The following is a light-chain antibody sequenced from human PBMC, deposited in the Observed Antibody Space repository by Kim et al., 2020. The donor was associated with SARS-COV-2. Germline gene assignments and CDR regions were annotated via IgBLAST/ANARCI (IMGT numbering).Light chain of an antibody. Sequence: DIQMTQSPSSLSASVGDRVTITCRTSQNINNYLNWYQQRPGKAPKLLIYAASNLQSGVPSTFSGSGSGTDFTLTISSLQPEGFGTYYCQQTYNSPFTFGQGNKLDI. J-gene: IGKJ2*01. CDR2: AAS. CDR3: QQTYNSPFT. CDR1: QNINNY. V-gene: IGKV1-39*01.